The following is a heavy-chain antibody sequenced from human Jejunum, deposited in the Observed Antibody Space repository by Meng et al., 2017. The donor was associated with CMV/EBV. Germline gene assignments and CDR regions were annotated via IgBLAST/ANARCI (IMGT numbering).Heavy chain of an antibody. CDR2: IYTGATST. CDR3: AKVDANTVGAFDV. Sequence: GFRFRYAAMTWVRQAPGKGLQWVSVIYTGATSTYYADSVKGRFTISRDDSKSTLYLQMNSLRAEDTAVYYCAKVDANTVGAFDVWGQGTMVTVSS. J-gene: IGHJ3*01. D-gene: IGHD2-2*02. V-gene: IGHV3-23*03. CDR1: GFRFRYAA.